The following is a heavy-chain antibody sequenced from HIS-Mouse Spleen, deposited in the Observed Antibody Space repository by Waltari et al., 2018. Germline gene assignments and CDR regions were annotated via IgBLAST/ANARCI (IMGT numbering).Heavy chain of an antibody. CDR2: ISSSSSTI. CDR1: GFTFSSYS. CDR3: ARDLGEGYSNYYFDY. V-gene: IGHV3-48*01. Sequence: EVQLVESGGGLVQPGGSLGLSCAASGFTFSSYSMNWVRQAPGKGLEWVSYISSSSSTIYYADSVKGRFTISRDNAKNSLYLQMNSLRAEDTAVYYCARDLGEGYSNYYFDYWGQGTLVTVSS. D-gene: IGHD4-4*01. J-gene: IGHJ4*02.